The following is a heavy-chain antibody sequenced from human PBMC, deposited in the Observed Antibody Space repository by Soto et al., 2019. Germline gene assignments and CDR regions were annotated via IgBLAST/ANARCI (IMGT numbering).Heavy chain of an antibody. CDR2: ISNSGGNT. Sequence: EVQLLQSGGGSVQPGGSLRLSCAASGFTFSSYAISWVRQAPGKGLEWVSAISNSGGNTYYADSVMGRITISRDNSKNTLFLQMNSLRAEDTAIYYCAKEWGRPLDYWGQGTLVTVSS. CDR3: AKEWGRPLDY. J-gene: IGHJ4*02. V-gene: IGHV3-23*01. D-gene: IGHD7-27*01. CDR1: GFTFSSYA.